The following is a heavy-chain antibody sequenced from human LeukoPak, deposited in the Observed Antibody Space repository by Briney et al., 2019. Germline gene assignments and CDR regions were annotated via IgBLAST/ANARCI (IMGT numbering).Heavy chain of an antibody. Sequence: SETLSLTCAVYGGSFSGYYWSWIRQPPGKGLEWIGEINHSGSTNYNPSPKSRVTISVDTSKNQFSLKLSSVTAADTAVYYCARGRRIWKDSRNYFDYWGQGTLVTVSS. D-gene: IGHD3-22*01. V-gene: IGHV4-34*01. CDR3: ARGRRIWKDSRNYFDY. CDR1: GGSFSGYY. J-gene: IGHJ4*02. CDR2: INHSGST.